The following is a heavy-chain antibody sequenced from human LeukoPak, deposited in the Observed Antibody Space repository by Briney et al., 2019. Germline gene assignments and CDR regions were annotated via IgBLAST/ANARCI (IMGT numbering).Heavy chain of an antibody. D-gene: IGHD4-17*01. V-gene: IGHV4-4*02. J-gene: IGHJ6*03. CDR3: AREGSTVTLYYYYYMDV. CDR1: GDSISSTNW. Sequence: SGTLSLTCAVSGDSISSTNWWTWVRQPPGKGLEWIGEIYHSGSTNYNPSLKSRVTISVDKSKNQFSLKLSSVTATDTAVYYCAREGSTVTLYYYYYMDVWGKGTTVTISS. CDR2: IYHSGST.